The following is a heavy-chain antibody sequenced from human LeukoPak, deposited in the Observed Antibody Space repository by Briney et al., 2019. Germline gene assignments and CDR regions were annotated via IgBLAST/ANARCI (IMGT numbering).Heavy chain of an antibody. CDR2: VXXDXXXT. CDR1: GFTFRTYW. V-gene: IGHV3-74*01. CDR3: AXXXXXXGXXV. J-gene: IGHJ3*01. Sequence: GGSLRLSCAASGFTFRTYWMHWVRQAPGKGLVWVSRVXXDXXXTIXXXSVRXRXTVSRDNAKNTVFLQMNSLRVEDTAVYYCAXXXXXXGXXVWGQGXMVTVSS.